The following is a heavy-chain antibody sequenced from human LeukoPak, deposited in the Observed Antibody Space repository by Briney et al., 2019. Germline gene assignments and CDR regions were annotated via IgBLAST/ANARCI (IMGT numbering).Heavy chain of an antibody. CDR1: GGAISSYY. J-gene: IGHJ5*02. Sequence: AETLSLTCTVAGGAISSYYWSWMRQPPGKGLEGIGDIYYSGSTNYNPSLKSRVTISVDTSKNQFSLKLSSVTAADTAVYYCARQTPVGFDPWGQGTLVTVSS. CDR2: IYYSGST. CDR3: ARQTPVGFDP. V-gene: IGHV4-59*08.